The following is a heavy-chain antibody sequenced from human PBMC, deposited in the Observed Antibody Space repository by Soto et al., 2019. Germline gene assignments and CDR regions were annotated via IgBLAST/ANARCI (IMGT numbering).Heavy chain of an antibody. J-gene: IGHJ6*02. D-gene: IGHD3-22*01. CDR3: EKDTNDYDSSGITPYYNLLCCYYGMDV. CDR2: ISGSGGST. Sequence: GGSLRLSCAASGFTFSSYAMSWVRQAPGKGLEWVSAISGSGGSTYYADSVKGRFTISRDNSKSTLYLQMNSLRAEDTAVYYCEKDTNDYDSSGITPYYNLLCCYYGMDVWGQGTTVTVSS. CDR1: GFTFSSYA. V-gene: IGHV3-23*01.